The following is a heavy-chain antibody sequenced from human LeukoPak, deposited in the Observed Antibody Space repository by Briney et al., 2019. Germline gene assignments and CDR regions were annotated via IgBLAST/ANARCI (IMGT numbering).Heavy chain of an antibody. CDR2: IYPGDSDT. J-gene: IGHJ4*02. Sequence: GESLKISCKGSGYSFTTYWIAWVRQTPGKGLEWMGIIYPGDSDTRYSPSFQGQVTISADKSMRVAYLQWTSLKSSDTAMYYCAWSVSGATFDDWGQGTLVTVSS. CDR1: GYSFTTYW. D-gene: IGHD6-19*01. CDR3: AWSVSGATFDD. V-gene: IGHV5-51*01.